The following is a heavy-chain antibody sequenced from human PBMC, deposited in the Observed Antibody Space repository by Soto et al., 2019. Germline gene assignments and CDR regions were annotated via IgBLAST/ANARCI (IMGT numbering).Heavy chain of an antibody. J-gene: IGHJ6*02. V-gene: IGHV6-1*01. D-gene: IGHD6-6*01. CDR3: ARIHSSSSSDMDV. CDR1: RDSVSSISAA. Sequence: QTPSLTFALSRDSVSSISAAWNWVRQSPSRGLEWLGRTYYRSKWYNKYAASVKSRITIIPDTSKNQFSLQLNSVTPEDTAVYYCARIHSSSSSDMDVWGQGTTVTVSS. CDR2: TYYRSKWYN.